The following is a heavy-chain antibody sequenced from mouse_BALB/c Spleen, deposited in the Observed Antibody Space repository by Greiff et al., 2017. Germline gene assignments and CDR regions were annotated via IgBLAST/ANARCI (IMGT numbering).Heavy chain of an antibody. CDR2: ISDGGSYT. V-gene: IGHV5-4*02. CDR3: ASLLIAY. J-gene: IGHJ3*01. Sequence: EVQVVESGGGLVKPGGSLKLSCAASGFTFSDYYMYWVRQTPEKRLEWVATISDGGSYTYYPDSVKGRFTISRDNAKNNLYLQMSSLKSEDTAMYYCASLLIAYWGQGTLVTVSA. D-gene: IGHD2-10*01. CDR1: GFTFSDYY.